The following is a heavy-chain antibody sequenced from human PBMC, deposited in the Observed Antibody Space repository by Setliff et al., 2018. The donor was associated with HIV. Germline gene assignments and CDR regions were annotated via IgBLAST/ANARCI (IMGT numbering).Heavy chain of an antibody. Sequence: GASVKVSCKASGGTFSSSPISWVRQAPGQGLEWMGWINPHSGDTNYAQKFQDRVTMTRDTSVNIAYMQLSGLRSDDTAVYYCARAPTLFGVEYYYYFGMDVWGQGTTVTVSS. V-gene: IGHV1-2*02. CDR3: ARAPTLFGVEYYYYFGMDV. D-gene: IGHD3-3*01. J-gene: IGHJ6*02. CDR1: GGTFSSSP. CDR2: INPHSGDT.